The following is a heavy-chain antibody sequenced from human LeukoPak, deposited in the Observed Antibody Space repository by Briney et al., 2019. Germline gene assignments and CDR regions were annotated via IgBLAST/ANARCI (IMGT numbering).Heavy chain of an antibody. CDR1: GYSFTSYW. Sequence: GSLKISCKGSGYSFTSYWIGWVRHMPGKGLEWMGIIFPGDSNTRYSPSFQGQVTISADKSISTAHLHWSSLKASDTATYYCARHINWRFDYWGQGTLVTVSS. CDR2: IFPGDSNT. D-gene: IGHD1-1*01. V-gene: IGHV5-51*01. CDR3: ARHINWRFDY. J-gene: IGHJ4*02.